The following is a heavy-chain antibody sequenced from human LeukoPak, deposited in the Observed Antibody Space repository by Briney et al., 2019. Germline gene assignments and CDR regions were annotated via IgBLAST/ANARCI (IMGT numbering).Heavy chain of an antibody. CDR2: INSDGSYT. D-gene: IGHD1-1*01. J-gene: IGHJ5*02. CDR3: ARADNWQSGGA. Sequence: PGGSLRLSCVASGFSFSHYWMYWGRQAPGKGLVWVSRINSDGSYTDYADSAKGRFTISRDNAKDTLYLQMNSLRADDTAVYYCARADNWQSGGAWGQGTLVTVSS. CDR1: GFSFSHYW. V-gene: IGHV3-74*01.